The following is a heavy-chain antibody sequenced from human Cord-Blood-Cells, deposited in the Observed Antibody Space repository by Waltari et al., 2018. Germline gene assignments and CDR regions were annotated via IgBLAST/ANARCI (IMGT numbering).Heavy chain of an antibody. CDR2: IYSGGST. V-gene: IGHV3-53*01. D-gene: IGHD4-4*01. CDR1: GLTVRSNY. Sequence: VQLGESGGGLIQPGGSLRLSCGASGLTVRSNYMSWVRQAPGKGLEWVSVIYSGGSTYDADSVKGRFTISRDNSKNTLYLQMNSLKAEDTAVYYCAVAVKAFDIWGQGTMVTVSS. CDR3: AVAVKAFDI. J-gene: IGHJ3*02.